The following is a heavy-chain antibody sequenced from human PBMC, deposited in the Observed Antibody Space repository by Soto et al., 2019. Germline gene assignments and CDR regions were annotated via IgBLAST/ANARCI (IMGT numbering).Heavy chain of an antibody. D-gene: IGHD6-19*01. CDR3: AREDGWASGGAFDI. CDR2: IYYSGST. J-gene: IGHJ3*02. CDR1: GGSISSYY. Sequence: SETLSLTCTVSGGSISSYYWSWIRQPPGKGLEWIGYIYYSGSTNYNPSLKSRVTISVDTSKNQFSLKLSSVTAADTAVYYCAREDGWASGGAFDIWGQGTMVTVSS. V-gene: IGHV4-59*01.